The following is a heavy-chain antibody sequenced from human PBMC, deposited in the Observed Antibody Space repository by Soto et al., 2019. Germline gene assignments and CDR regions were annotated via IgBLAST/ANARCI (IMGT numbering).Heavy chain of an antibody. CDR3: TRGDGATWVRFAS. CDR2: ISYSAKT. J-gene: IGHJ4*02. V-gene: IGHV4-38-2*01. CDR1: GYSITSGFY. D-gene: IGHD3-10*01. Sequence: SETLCLTCGVSGYSITSGFYWGWVRQSPGKGLEWIGTISYSAKTFYNPSLASRFSMAVDSSKNQFSLRLTSVTAADTALYYCTRGDGATWVRFASWGRGILVPVSS.